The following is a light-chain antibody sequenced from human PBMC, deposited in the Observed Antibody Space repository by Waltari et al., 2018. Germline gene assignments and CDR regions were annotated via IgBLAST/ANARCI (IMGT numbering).Light chain of an antibody. V-gene: IGKV1-39*01. Sequence: DIQMTQSPSSLSASLGDRVTITCRASQTIFMFLNWYQQRPGKSTNLLIYGASNLLSGVPSRFSGSGSGTDFTLTISSLQPEDVATYYCQESFTSPRTFGPGTKVEI. CDR1: QTIFMF. CDR2: GAS. J-gene: IGKJ1*01. CDR3: QESFTSPRT.